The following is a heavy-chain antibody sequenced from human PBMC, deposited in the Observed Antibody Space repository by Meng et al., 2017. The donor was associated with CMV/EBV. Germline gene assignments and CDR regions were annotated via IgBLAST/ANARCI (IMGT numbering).Heavy chain of an antibody. D-gene: IGHD1/OR15-1a*01. Sequence: GESLKISCAASGFTVSSNYMHWVRQAPGQGLEWMGIINPSGGSTSYAQKFQGRVTMTRDTSTSTVYMELSSLRSEDTAVYYCARVRKANTEGLYYYYGMDVWGQGTTVTVSS. CDR2: INPSGGST. J-gene: IGHJ6*02. V-gene: IGHV1-46*01. CDR1: GFTVSSNY. CDR3: ARVRKANTEGLYYYYGMDV.